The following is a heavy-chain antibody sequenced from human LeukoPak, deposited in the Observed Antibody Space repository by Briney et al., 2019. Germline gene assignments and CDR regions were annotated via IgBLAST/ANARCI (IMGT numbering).Heavy chain of an antibody. CDR1: GGSFSGYY. J-gene: IGHJ4*02. Sequence: SETLSLTCAVYGGSFSGYYWSWIRQPPGKGLEWIGEINHSGSTNYNPSLKSRVTISVDTSKNQFSLKLSSVTAADTAAYYCARGGHYYDSSGYFDYWGQGTLVTVSS. D-gene: IGHD3-22*01. CDR2: INHSGST. CDR3: ARGGHYYDSSGYFDY. V-gene: IGHV4-34*01.